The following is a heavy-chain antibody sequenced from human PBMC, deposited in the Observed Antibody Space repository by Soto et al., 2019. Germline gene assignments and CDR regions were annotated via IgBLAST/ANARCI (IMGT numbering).Heavy chain of an antibody. D-gene: IGHD3-22*01. V-gene: IGHV1-58*01. CDR2: IVVGSGNT. J-gene: IGHJ6*02. CDR1: GFTFTSSA. Sequence: SVKVSCKASGFTFTSSAVQWVRQARGQRLEWIGWIVVGSGNTNYAQKFQERVTITRDMSTSTAYMELSSLRSEDTAVYYCAADWAYYYDSSGYYFSPGGGMDVWGQGTTVTVSS. CDR3: AADWAYYYDSSGYYFSPGGGMDV.